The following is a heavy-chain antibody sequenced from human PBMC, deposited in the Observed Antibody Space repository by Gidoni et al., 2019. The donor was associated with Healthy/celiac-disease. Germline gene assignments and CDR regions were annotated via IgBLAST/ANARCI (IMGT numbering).Heavy chain of an antibody. V-gene: IGHV4-59*01. CDR1: GGSISSYY. Sequence: QVQLQESGPGLVKPSETLSLTCTVSGGSISSYYWSWIRQPPGKGLEWIGYIYYSGCTNYNPSLKSRVTISVDTSKNQFSLKLSSVTAADTAVYYCARVDYYGSGSDYQFDYWGQGTLVTVSS. CDR2: IYYSGCT. CDR3: ARVDYYGSGSDYQFDY. J-gene: IGHJ4*02. D-gene: IGHD3-10*01.